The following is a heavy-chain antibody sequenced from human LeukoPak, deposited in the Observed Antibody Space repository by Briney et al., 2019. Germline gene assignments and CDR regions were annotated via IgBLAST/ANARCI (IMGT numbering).Heavy chain of an antibody. CDR2: VNGDGSST. Sequence: AGGSLRLSCAASGFSFSTYWMHWVRQAPGKGLVWVSRVNGDGSSTNYADSVKGRFTISRDNAKNTLYLQMNSLRAEDTAVYYCARVDDFWSGYYIDWGQGTLVTVSS. CDR3: ARVDDFWSGYYID. V-gene: IGHV3-74*01. J-gene: IGHJ4*02. D-gene: IGHD3-3*01. CDR1: GFSFSTYW.